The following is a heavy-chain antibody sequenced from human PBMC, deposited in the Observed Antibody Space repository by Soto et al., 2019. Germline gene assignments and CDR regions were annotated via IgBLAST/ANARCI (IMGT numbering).Heavy chain of an antibody. CDR1: GFTFSSYS. Sequence: GGSLRLSCAASGFTFSSYSMNWVRQAPGKGLEWVSYISSSSSTIYYADSVKGRFTISRDNAKNSLYLQMNSLRDEDTAVYYCASTGYCSGGSCNYYYYGMDVWGQGTTVTVSS. V-gene: IGHV3-48*02. CDR3: ASTGYCSGGSCNYYYYGMDV. J-gene: IGHJ6*02. D-gene: IGHD2-15*01. CDR2: ISSSSSTI.